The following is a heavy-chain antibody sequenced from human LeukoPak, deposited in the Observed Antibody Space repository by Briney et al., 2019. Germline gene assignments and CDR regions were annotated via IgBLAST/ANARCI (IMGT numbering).Heavy chain of an antibody. CDR1: GFTFSSYS. D-gene: IGHD3-10*01. J-gene: IGHJ6*03. CDR3: ARDLADRLLWFGEGSYYYYMDV. V-gene: IGHV3-21*01. Sequence: GGSLRLSCAASGFTFSSYSMNWVRQAPGKGLEWVSSISSSSSYIYYAGSVKGRFTISRDNAKNSLYLQMNSLRAEDTAVYYCARDLADRLLWFGEGSYYYYMDVWGKGTTVTVSS. CDR2: ISSSSSYI.